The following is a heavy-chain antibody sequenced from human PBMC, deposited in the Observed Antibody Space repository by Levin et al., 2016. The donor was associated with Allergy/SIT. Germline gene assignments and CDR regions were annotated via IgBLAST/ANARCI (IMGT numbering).Heavy chain of an antibody. J-gene: IGHJ5*02. V-gene: IGHV3-7*05. Sequence: VRQMPGKGLEWVANINPGGNEKNYVDSAKGRFTISRDNAKKSVFLQMSSLRVEDSALYFCASDPNQGDPAFPLPWGQGTLVTVSS. CDR2: INPGGNEK. CDR3: ASDPNQGDPAFPLP. D-gene: IGHD5-18*01.